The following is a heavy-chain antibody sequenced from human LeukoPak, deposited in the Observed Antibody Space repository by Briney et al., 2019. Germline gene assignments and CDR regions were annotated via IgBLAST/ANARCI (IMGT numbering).Heavy chain of an antibody. J-gene: IGHJ4*02. D-gene: IGHD3-3*01. Sequence: SETLSLTCTVSGGSISSGDYYWSWIRQPPGKGLEWIGYIYYSGSTYYNPSLKSQVTISVDTSKNQFSLKLSSVTAADTAVYYCARVGADFWSGSHFDYWGQGTLVTVSS. CDR3: ARVGADFWSGSHFDY. CDR1: GGSISSGDYY. CDR2: IYYSGST. V-gene: IGHV4-30-4*01.